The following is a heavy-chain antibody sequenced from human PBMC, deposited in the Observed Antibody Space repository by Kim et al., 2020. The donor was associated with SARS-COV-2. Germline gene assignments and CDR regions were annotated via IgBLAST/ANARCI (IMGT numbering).Heavy chain of an antibody. D-gene: IGHD6-13*01. Sequence: SETLSLTCTVSGGSISSSSYYWGWIRQPPGKGLEWIGSIYYSGSTYYNPSLKSRVTISVDTSKNQFSLKLSSVTAADTAVYYCARFPDGYSSSWDRPSHYWGQGTLVTVSS. CDR2: IYYSGST. CDR1: GGSISSSSYY. CDR3: ARFPDGYSSSWDRPSHY. J-gene: IGHJ4*02. V-gene: IGHV4-39*01.